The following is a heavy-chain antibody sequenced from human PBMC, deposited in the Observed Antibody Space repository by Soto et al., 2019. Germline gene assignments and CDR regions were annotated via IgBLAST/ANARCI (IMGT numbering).Heavy chain of an antibody. V-gene: IGHV4-30-2*01. D-gene: IGHD3-16*01. J-gene: IGHJ5*02. CDR2: ISHTGST. CDR1: GGSISSGNSYS. Sequence: QLQLQGSGSGLVKPSQTLSLTCAVSGGSISSGNSYSWSWIRQPPGKGLEWIGSISHTGSTSYNPSLKGRVTMSVDKSKNQFSLKLSSVTAADMAVYYCARAVAPYLGTWFDPWGQGTLVIVSS. CDR3: ARAVAPYLGTWFDP.